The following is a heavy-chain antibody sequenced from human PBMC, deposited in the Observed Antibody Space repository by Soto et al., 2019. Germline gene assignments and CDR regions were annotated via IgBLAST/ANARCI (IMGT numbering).Heavy chain of an antibody. Sequence: QVQLQESGPGMLKPSQTLSLTCTVSGGSTSSDNYWGWIRQPPGKGREWIGHIYYSGNTDYNPSLKGRLAISIDTSKNQFSMKLIAVTDADTAGYFCAREGGESSDGLYYFDYWGQGSLVTFSS. CDR3: AREGGESSDGLYYFDY. CDR1: GGSTSSDNY. J-gene: IGHJ4*02. V-gene: IGHV4-30-4*01. D-gene: IGHD3-16*01. CDR2: IYYSGNT.